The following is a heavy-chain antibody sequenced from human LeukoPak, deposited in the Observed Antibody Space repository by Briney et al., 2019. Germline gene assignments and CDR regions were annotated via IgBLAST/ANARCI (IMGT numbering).Heavy chain of an antibody. CDR2: ISSSGSTI. J-gene: IGHJ2*01. D-gene: IGHD6-6*01. CDR1: GFTFSSYE. Sequence: PGGSLRLSCAASGFTFSSYEMNWVRQAPGKGLEWVSYISSSGSTIYYADSVKGRFTISRDNAKNSLYLQMNSLRAEDTAVYYCAREGRYSSSSQSDYWYFDLWGRGTLVTVSS. CDR3: AREGRYSSSSQSDYWYFDL. V-gene: IGHV3-48*03.